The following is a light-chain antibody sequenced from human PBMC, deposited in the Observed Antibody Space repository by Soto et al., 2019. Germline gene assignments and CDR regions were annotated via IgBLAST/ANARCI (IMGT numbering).Light chain of an antibody. V-gene: IGLV1-44*01. CDR2: NIN. Sequence: QSVLTQPPSASGAPGQRVTISCSGSGSNIGTTTVNWYQHVPGTAPKLLIYNINQRPSGVPDRFSGSRSGTSASLAISGLQSEDEADYYCSSWDDSLNGVVFGGGTKLTVL. CDR3: SSWDDSLNGVV. J-gene: IGLJ2*01. CDR1: GSNIGTTT.